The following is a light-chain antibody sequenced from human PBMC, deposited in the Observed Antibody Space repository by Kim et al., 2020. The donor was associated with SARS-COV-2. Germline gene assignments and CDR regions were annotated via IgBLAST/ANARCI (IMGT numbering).Light chain of an antibody. V-gene: IGLV2-11*01. CDR2: GVT. CDR3: CSYAASSSLV. J-gene: IGLJ3*02. Sequence: GKLLPLPCTGTSSDFGGYNYVSWYQHPPGKPPKLMIYGVTDRPSGVPDRFSGSKSGNTASLTISGLQAEDEADYYCCSYAASSSLVFGGGTKVTVL. CDR1: SSDFGGYNY.